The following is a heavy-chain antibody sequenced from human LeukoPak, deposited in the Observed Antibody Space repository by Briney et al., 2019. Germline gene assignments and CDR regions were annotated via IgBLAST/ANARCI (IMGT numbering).Heavy chain of an antibody. V-gene: IGHV3-48*03. D-gene: IGHD6-19*01. J-gene: IGHJ4*02. CDR1: GFAFSVYE. CDR2: ISSSRGTR. Sequence: PGGTLRLSCAASGFAFSVYEMSWVRQAPGKGLQRVSYISSSRGTRYYADSVKGRFTISRDNAYNSLYLQMNSLRAEDTAVYYCATLTVASTFDYWGQGTLVTVSS. CDR3: ATLTVASTFDY.